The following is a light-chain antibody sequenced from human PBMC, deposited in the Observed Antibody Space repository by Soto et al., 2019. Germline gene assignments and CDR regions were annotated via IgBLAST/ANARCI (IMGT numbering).Light chain of an antibody. J-gene: IGLJ2*01. CDR3: SSYTSSRTLV. V-gene: IGLV2-14*01. Sequence: QSALTQPASVSGSPGQSITISCTGTSSDIGAYKYVSWYQQHPGRAPKLMIYEVIHRPSGVSSRFSGSKSGKTASLSISGLQADDEADYYCSSYTSSRTLVFGGWTKLTVL. CDR1: SSDIGAYKY. CDR2: EVI.